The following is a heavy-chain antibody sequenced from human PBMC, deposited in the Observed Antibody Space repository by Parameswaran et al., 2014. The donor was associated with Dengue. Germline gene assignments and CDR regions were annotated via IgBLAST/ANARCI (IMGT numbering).Heavy chain of an antibody. Sequence: GSLRLSCAASGFTFSTYSMNWVRQAPGKGLEWVSYISSSSSTTDYAASVKGRFTVSRDNAKNSLYLQMNSLRDEDTALYYCARPHDIYRDQYYYYGMDVWGQGTTVTVSS. CDR3: ARPHDIYRDQYYYYGMDV. D-gene: IGHD5-18*01. CDR1: GFTFSTYS. V-gene: IGHV3-48*02. CDR2: ISSSSSTT. J-gene: IGHJ6*02.